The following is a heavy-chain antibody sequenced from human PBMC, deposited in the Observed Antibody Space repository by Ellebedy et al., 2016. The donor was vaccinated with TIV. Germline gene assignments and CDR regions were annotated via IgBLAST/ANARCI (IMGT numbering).Heavy chain of an antibody. CDR2: ISWNSGSI. J-gene: IGHJ4*02. V-gene: IGHV3-9*01. D-gene: IGHD3-16*01. CDR3: AKGLRRETFRGYYGAFDF. CDR1: GLTFDDYA. Sequence: SLKISCSASGLTFDDYAMHWVRQAPGKGLEWVSTISWNSGSIAYADSVKGRFTISRDNAKNSLYLQMNSRRTEDTALYYCAKGLRRETFRGYYGAFDFWGPGTLVTVSS.